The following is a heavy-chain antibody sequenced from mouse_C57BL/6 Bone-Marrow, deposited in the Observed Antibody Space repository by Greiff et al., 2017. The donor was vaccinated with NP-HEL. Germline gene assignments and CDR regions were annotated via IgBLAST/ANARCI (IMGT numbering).Heavy chain of an antibody. V-gene: IGHV5-2*01. CDR2: INSDGGST. CDR3: ARHEYYGSSAWFAD. D-gene: IGHD1-1*01. J-gene: IGHJ3*01. CDR1: EYDFPSHD. Sequence: DVHLVESGGGLVQPGASLKLSCESNEYDFPSHDMSWVRKTPEKRLELVAAINSDGGSTYYPDSMEERFTISRDNSKRILYLQMSSLKSEDTALYYCARHEYYGSSAWFADWGKGTLVTVSA.